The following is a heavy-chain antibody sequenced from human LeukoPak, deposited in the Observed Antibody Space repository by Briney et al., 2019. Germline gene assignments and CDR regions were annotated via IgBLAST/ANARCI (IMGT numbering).Heavy chain of an antibody. J-gene: IGHJ5*02. CDR2: IYPGDSTT. CDR3: ARRYYHSTEFDP. Sequence: GESLKISFKASEYSFSNYWIGWVRQMPGKGLEWMGFIYPGDSTTRYSPSFQGQVTISADRSISTAYLQWSSLKASDTAMYYCARRYYHSTEFDPWGLGTLVTVSS. D-gene: IGHD3-22*01. CDR1: EYSFSNYW. V-gene: IGHV5-51*01.